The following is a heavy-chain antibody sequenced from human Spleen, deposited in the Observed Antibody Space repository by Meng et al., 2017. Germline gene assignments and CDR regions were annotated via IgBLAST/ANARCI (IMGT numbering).Heavy chain of an antibody. CDR1: GFTFSSYA. CDR2: ISYDGSNK. V-gene: IGHV3-30*04. D-gene: IGHD1-26*01. Sequence: GESLKISCAASGFTFSSYAMHWVRQAPGKGLEWVAVISYDGSNKYYADSVKGRFTISRDNSKNTLYLQMNSLRAEDTAVYYCARVYRWELPFDYWGQGKPVNFAS. J-gene: IGHJ4*01. CDR3: ARVYRWELPFDY.